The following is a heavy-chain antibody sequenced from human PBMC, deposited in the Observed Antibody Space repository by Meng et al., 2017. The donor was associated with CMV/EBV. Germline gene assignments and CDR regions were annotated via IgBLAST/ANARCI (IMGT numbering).Heavy chain of an antibody. V-gene: IGHV3-30*02. CDR2: IRYDGSNK. CDR3: AKDQPYDFWSY. D-gene: IGHD3-3*01. Sequence: GESLKISCAASGFTFSSYGMHWVCQAPGKGLEWVAFIRYDGSNKYYADSEKGRFTISRDNSKNTLYLQMNSLRAEDTAVYYCAKDQPYDFWSYWGQGTLVTVSS. J-gene: IGHJ4*02. CDR1: GFTFSSYG.